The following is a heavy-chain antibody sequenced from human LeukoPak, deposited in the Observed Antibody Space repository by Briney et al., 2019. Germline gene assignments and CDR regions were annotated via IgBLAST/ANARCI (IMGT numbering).Heavy chain of an antibody. CDR1: GGSFSGYY. V-gene: IGHV4-34*01. Sequence: SETLSLTCAVYGGSFSGYYWSWIRQPPGKGLEWIGEINHSGSTNYNPSLKSRVTISVDTSKNQFSLKLSSVTAADTAVYYCAVGAAAGRGDYWGKGTLVTVS. J-gene: IGHJ4*02. CDR3: AVGAAAGRGDY. D-gene: IGHD6-13*01. CDR2: INHSGST.